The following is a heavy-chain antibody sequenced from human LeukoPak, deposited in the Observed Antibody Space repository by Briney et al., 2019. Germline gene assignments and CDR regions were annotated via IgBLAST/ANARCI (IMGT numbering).Heavy chain of an antibody. Sequence: SETLSLTCTVSGGSLSSYYWSWIRQPPGKGLEWIGDIYSIGNTNYNPSLKSLVTLSVDTSKIQFSLRLRSVTPPDTAVYYCARGLRYSRYFDYWGQGIPVTVSA. CDR3: ARGLRYSRYFDY. J-gene: IGHJ4*02. D-gene: IGHD3-9*01. CDR1: GGSLSSYY. V-gene: IGHV4-59*01. CDR2: IYSIGNT.